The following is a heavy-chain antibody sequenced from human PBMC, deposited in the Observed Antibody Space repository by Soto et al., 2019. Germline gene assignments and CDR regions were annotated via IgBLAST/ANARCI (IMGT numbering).Heavy chain of an antibody. Sequence: GGSLRLSCAASGFIFSNFGMHWVRQAPGKGLEWVAVIWYDGSNEYYADSVKGRFTISKDNSKNTLYLQMNSLRAEDTAVYYCARDDIPGRAVATYGMHVCGQGSTVTVSS. CDR1: GFIFSNFG. D-gene: IGHD6-19*01. V-gene: IGHV3-33*01. CDR3: ARDDIPGRAVATYGMHV. CDR2: IWYDGSNE. J-gene: IGHJ6*02.